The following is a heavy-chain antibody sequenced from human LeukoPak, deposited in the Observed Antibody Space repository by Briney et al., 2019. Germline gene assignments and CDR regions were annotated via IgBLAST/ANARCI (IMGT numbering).Heavy chain of an antibody. CDR1: GFTLNDYS. V-gene: IGHV3-21*01. J-gene: IGHJ4*02. D-gene: IGHD6-13*01. CDR2: ISNSGSYI. CDR3: ARVVLAALDY. Sequence: GGSLRLSCAASGFTLNDYSMNWVRQAPGKGLEWVSFISNSGSYIYYADSVKGRFTISRDSAKNSLYLQMNSLRAEDTAVYYCARVVLAALDYWGQGTLVSVSS.